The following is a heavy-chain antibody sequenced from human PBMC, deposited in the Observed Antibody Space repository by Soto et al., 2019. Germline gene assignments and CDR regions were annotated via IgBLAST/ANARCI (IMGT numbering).Heavy chain of an antibody. J-gene: IGHJ4*02. CDR3: AREAPVELAYYFDF. V-gene: IGHV4-31*03. Sequence: QVQLHESGPGLVKPSQTLSLTCTVSGGSINSGGYYWTWIRQHPGKGLEWIGYIFYSRTTSYNPSLKSRVTSAGDTSKNQFSLTLRSVTAADSAVYYCAREAPVELAYYFDFWGQGTPVTVSS. CDR2: IFYSRTT. CDR1: GGSINSGGYY. D-gene: IGHD3-16*01.